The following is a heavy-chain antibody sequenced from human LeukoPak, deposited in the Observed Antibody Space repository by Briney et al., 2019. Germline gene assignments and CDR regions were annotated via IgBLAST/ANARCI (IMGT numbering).Heavy chain of an antibody. CDR1: GGSFSGYY. V-gene: IGHV4-34*01. CDR2: INHSGST. J-gene: IGHJ5*02. D-gene: IGHD2-15*01. CDR3: SRGKVVVAATLKWFDP. Sequence: SETVSLTCAVYGGSFSGYYWSWIRQPPGKGLEWIGEINHSGSTNYNPSLKSRVTISVDTSKNQFSLKLSSVTAADTAVYYCSRGKVVVAATLKWFDPWGQGTLVTVSS.